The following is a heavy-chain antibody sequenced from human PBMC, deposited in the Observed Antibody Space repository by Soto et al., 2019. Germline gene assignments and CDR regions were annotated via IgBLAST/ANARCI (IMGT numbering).Heavy chain of an antibody. Sequence: QITLKESGPTLVKPTQTVTLTCTLSGLSFSTSGVDVGWIRQPPGKALEWLALIYWDDDKHYSPSLKSRLTIXXDXSXXQVVLTMTNMDPVDTATYYCAHSGGGNYLQPVFDYWGQGTLVTVSS. CDR3: AHSGGGNYLQPVFDY. D-gene: IGHD1-26*01. CDR1: GLSFSTSGVD. CDR2: IYWDDDK. J-gene: IGHJ4*02. V-gene: IGHV2-5*02.